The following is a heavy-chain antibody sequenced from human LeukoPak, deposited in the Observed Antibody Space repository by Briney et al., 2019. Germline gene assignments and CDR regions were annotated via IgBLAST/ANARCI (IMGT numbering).Heavy chain of an antibody. V-gene: IGHV3-21*01. CDR2: ISSSSSHI. CDR1: GFAFSNYE. D-gene: IGHD3-10*01. Sequence: GGSLRLSCAASGFAFSNYEMNWVRQAPGKGLEWVPFISSSSSHIYYADSVKGRFTISRDNAKNSLYLQMNSLRAEDTAVYYCSDVSGSYWGQGTLVTVSS. J-gene: IGHJ4*02. CDR3: SDVSGSY.